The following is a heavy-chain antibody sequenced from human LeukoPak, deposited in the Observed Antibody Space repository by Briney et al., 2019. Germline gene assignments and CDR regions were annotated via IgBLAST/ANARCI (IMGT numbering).Heavy chain of an antibody. V-gene: IGHV3-74*01. CDR1: GFTFSSYW. D-gene: IGHD3-10*01. Sequence: GGSLRLSCAASGFTFSSYWMHWVRQAPGKGLVWVSRINSDGSSTSYADSVKGRFTISRDNSKNSLYLQMNSLRTEDTALYYCAKVSSSGPRLLWFGEVSQFDYWGQGTLVTVSS. CDR3: AKVSSSGPRLLWFGEVSQFDY. J-gene: IGHJ4*02. CDR2: INSDGSST.